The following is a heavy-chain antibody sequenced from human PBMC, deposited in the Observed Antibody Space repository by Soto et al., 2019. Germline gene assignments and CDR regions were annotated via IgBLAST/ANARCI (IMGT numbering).Heavy chain of an antibody. J-gene: IGHJ4*02. CDR2: MNPNSGNT. D-gene: IGHD4-17*01. CDR3: ARGDETTVTTNDY. V-gene: IGHV1-8*01. Sequence: XSVKVSCKGSGYTFTSYDIYLVRQAAGQGLEWMGWMNPNSGNTGYAQKFQGRVTMTRNTSISTAYMELSSLRSEDTAVYYCARGDETTVTTNDYWGQGTLVTVSS. CDR1: GYTFTSYD.